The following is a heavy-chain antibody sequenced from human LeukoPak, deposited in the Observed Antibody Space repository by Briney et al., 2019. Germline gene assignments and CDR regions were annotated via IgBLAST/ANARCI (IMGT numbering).Heavy chain of an antibody. J-gene: IGHJ4*02. CDR3: AKDRYSGSGTYSSFDS. Sequence: PGGSLRLSCAASGFTFSSYAMSWVRQAPGKGLEWVSGLSVSGGSTYYADSVKGRFTISRDNSKNMVYLQMNSLKAEDTAVYYCAKDRYSGSGTYSSFDSWGQGALVTVSS. D-gene: IGHD3-10*01. V-gene: IGHV3-23*01. CDR2: LSVSGGST. CDR1: GFTFSSYA.